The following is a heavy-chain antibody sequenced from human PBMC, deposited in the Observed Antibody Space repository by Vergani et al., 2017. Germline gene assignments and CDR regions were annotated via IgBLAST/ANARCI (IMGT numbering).Heavy chain of an antibody. CDR3: AKHFRGWGIDY. J-gene: IGHJ4*02. D-gene: IGHD3-16*01. Sequence: QVQLVESGGGVVQRGGSLRLSCATSGFTLSNYDMQWIRQGPGKGLEFVAFIKFDGSNQYSADSVKGRFTLSRDFSKNTLYLQMNSLRTYDTATYYCAKHFRGWGIDYWGQGTQVIVSS. V-gene: IGHV3-30*02. CDR2: IKFDGSNQ. CDR1: GFTLSNYD.